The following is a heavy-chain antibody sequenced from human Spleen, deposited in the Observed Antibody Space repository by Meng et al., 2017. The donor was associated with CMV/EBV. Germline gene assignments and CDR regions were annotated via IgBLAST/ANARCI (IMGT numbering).Heavy chain of an antibody. CDR1: GYTLSTHW. Sequence: CKGPGYTLSTHWIGWARQKPGKGLEWMGIIYPSDSDTIYSPSFQGHVTISADRSITTAYLQWGSLRASDTAMYFCATGVVRGVTIDYWGQGTLVTVSS. J-gene: IGHJ4*02. D-gene: IGHD3-10*01. CDR2: IYPSDSDT. CDR3: ATGVVRGVTIDY. V-gene: IGHV5-51*01.